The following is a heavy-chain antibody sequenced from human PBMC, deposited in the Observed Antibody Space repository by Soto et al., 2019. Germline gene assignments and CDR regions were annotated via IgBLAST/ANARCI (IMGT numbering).Heavy chain of an antibody. V-gene: IGHV4-59*01. CDR1: GGSITPYY. CDR3: ARGETRDGFNGFNY. D-gene: IGHD1-1*01. J-gene: IGHJ4*02. Sequence: SETLSLTCTVSGGSITPYYWSWLRQPPGKGLEWIGYIYYTGSTSYNPSLKSQFTISVDTSKNQFSMKLTSVTTADTAVYYCARGETRDGFNGFNYWARGALVTVS. CDR2: IYYTGST.